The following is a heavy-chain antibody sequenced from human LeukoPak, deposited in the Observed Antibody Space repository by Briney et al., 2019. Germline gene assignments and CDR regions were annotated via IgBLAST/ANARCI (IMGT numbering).Heavy chain of an antibody. Sequence: GASVKVSCKVSGYTLTELSMHWVRQAPGKGLEWMGGFDPEDGETIYAQKFQGRVTMTEDTSTDTAFMELSSLRSEDTAVYYCATGYGLAAAGGYWGQGTLVTVSS. V-gene: IGHV1-24*01. CDR1: GYTLTELS. CDR3: ATGYGLAAAGGY. CDR2: FDPEDGET. D-gene: IGHD6-13*01. J-gene: IGHJ4*02.